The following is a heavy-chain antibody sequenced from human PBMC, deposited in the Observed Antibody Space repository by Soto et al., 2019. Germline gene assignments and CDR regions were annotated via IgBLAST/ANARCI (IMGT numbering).Heavy chain of an antibody. V-gene: IGHV4-59*08. CDR3: ARLDGSGSSSWFDP. Sequence: SETLSLTCTVSGGSISSYYWSWIRQPPGKGLEWIGYIYYSGSTNYNPSLKSRVTISVDTSKNQFSLKLSSVTAADTAVYYCARLDGSGSSSWFDPWGQGTLVTVSS. D-gene: IGHD6-6*01. CDR2: IYYSGST. J-gene: IGHJ5*02. CDR1: GGSISSYY.